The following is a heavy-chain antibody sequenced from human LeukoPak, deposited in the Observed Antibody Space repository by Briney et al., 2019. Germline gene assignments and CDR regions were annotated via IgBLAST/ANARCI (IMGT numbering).Heavy chain of an antibody. CDR3: AKARDYGGNPGTDFDY. CDR2: VSVNGGTT. Sequence: GGSLRLSCAASGFTFSSCALSWVRQAPGKGLGWVSTVSVNGGTTYYADSVKGRFTISRDNSKNTLYLQMNSLRAEDTAVYYCAKARDYGGNPGTDFDYWGQGTLVTVSS. J-gene: IGHJ4*02. D-gene: IGHD4-23*01. CDR1: GFTFSSCA. V-gene: IGHV3-23*01.